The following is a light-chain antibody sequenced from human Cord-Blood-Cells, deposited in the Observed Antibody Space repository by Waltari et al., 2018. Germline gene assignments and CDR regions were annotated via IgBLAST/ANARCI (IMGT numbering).Light chain of an antibody. Sequence: QSALTQPASVSGSPGQSITISCPGPSSDVGSYNLVSWYQQHPGKAPKLMIYEGSKRPSGVSNRFSGSKSGNTASLTISGLQAEDEADYYCCSYAGSSTPWVFGGGTKLTVL. CDR2: EGS. CDR3: CSYAGSSTPWV. J-gene: IGLJ3*02. CDR1: SSDVGSYNL. V-gene: IGLV2-23*01.